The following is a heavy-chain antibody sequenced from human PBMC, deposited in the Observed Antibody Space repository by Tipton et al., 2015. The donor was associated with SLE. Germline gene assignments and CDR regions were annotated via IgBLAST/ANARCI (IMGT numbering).Heavy chain of an antibody. CDR2: KRYDGTTQ. Sequence: SLRLSCAASGFTFSSYWMSWVCQAPGKGLEWVAFKRYDGTTQYYADFVKGRFTISRDNSKNTLYLQMNGLRVEDTAVYYCVTLVARHFDYWGQGTLVTVSS. D-gene: IGHD2-15*01. J-gene: IGHJ4*02. V-gene: IGHV3-30*02. CDR1: GFTFSSYW. CDR3: VTLVARHFDY.